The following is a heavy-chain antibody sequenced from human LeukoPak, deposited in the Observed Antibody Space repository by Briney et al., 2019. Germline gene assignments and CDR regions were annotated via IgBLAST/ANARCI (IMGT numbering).Heavy chain of an antibody. V-gene: IGHV4-34*01. D-gene: IGHD3-3*01. Sequence: PSETLSLTCAVYGGSFSGYYWSWIRQPPGKGLEWIGEINHSGGTNYNPSLKSRVTISVDTSKNQFSLKLSSVTAADTAVYYCANGGSYYDFWSGYRYFDYWGQGTLVTVSS. CDR1: GGSFSGYY. J-gene: IGHJ4*02. CDR2: INHSGGT. CDR3: ANGGSYYDFWSGYRYFDY.